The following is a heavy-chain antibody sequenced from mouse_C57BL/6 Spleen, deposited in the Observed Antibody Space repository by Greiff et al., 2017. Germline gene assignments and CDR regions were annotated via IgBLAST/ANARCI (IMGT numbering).Heavy chain of an antibody. Sequence: QVQLQQSGAELVRPGASVTLSCKASGYTFTDYEMHWVKQTPVHGLEWIGAIDPETGGTAYNQKFKGKAILTADTSSSTAYMELRSLTSEDSAVYYCTRAGFDYWGQGTTLTVSS. CDR3: TRAGFDY. J-gene: IGHJ2*01. CDR1: GYTFTDYE. CDR2: IDPETGGT. V-gene: IGHV1-15*01.